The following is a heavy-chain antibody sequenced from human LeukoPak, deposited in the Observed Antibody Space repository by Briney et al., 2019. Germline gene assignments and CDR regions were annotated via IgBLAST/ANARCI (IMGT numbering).Heavy chain of an antibody. CDR3: AKEGSSGWLGLGD. D-gene: IGHD6-19*01. J-gene: IGHJ4*02. Sequence: PGGSLRLSCAASGFTFSDYYMSWISQAPGKGLEWVSSISGSGNSTYYADSVKGRFTIARDNSKNTLSLQMSSLRAEDTAVYYCAKEGSSGWLGLGDWGQGTLVAVSS. CDR1: GFTFSDYY. V-gene: IGHV3-23*01. CDR2: ISGSGNST.